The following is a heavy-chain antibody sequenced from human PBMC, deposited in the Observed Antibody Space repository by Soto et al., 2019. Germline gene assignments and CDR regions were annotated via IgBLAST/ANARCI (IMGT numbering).Heavy chain of an antibody. V-gene: IGHV1-58*01. CDR2: IVVGSGNT. D-gene: IGHD2-15*01. J-gene: IGHJ6*02. CDR3: AADGVGMVVAASTYYYGMDV. Sequence: SVKVSCKDSGFTFTSSAVQWVRQARGQRLEWIGWIVVGSGNTNYAQKFQERVTITRDMSTSTAYMELSSLRSEDTAVYYCAADGVGMVVAASTYYYGMDVWGQGTTVIVSS. CDR1: GFTFTSSA.